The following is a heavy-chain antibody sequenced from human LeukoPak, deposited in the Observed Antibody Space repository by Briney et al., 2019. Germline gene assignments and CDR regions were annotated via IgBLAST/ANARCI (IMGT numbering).Heavy chain of an antibody. CDR2: ISAYNGNT. J-gene: IGHJ6*02. Sequence: ASVKVSCKASGYTFTSYGISWVRRAPGQGLEWMGWISAYNGNTNYAQKLQGRVTMTTDTSTSTAYMELRSLRSDDTAVYYCASVRFGDVYYYYGMDVWGQGTTVTVSS. CDR1: GYTFTSYG. V-gene: IGHV1-18*01. CDR3: ASVRFGDVYYYYGMDV. D-gene: IGHD2-21*01.